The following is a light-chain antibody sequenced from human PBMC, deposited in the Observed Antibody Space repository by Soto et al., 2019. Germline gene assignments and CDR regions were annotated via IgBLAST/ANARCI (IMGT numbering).Light chain of an antibody. CDR2: GAA. CDR1: QSVTSSY. V-gene: IGKV3-20*01. Sequence: EIVLTQSPGTLSLSPGARATLSCRASQSVTSSYLAWYQQKPGQSPRLLIFGAATRATGIPDRFTGSGSGTDFTLTISRLQPEDFAVYYCQQYGSSPKTFGQGTKVEI. CDR3: QQYGSSPKT. J-gene: IGKJ1*01.